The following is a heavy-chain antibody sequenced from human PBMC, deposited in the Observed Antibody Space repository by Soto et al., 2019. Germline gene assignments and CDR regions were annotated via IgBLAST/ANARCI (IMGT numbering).Heavy chain of an antibody. CDR2: IYPGDSDT. J-gene: IGHJ5*02. V-gene: IGHV5-51*01. CDR3: ARHYCSSTSCTIKYNWFDP. Sequence: PGESLKISCKASGYSFTSYWIGWVRQMPGKGLEWMGIIYPGDSDTRYSPSFQGQVTISAVKSISTAYLQWSSLKASDTAIYYCARHYCSSTSCTIKYNWFDPWGQGTLVTVSS. D-gene: IGHD2-2*01. CDR1: GYSFTSYW.